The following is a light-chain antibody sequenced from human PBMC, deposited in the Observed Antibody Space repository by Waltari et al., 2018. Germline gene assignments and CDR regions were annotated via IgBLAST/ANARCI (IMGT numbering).Light chain of an antibody. CDR3: QQYYDSPLTT. J-gene: IGKJ4*01. CDR2: STS. V-gene: IGKV1-NL1*01. Sequence: DIQMTQSPSSLSASVGDRVTIICRPSHDISNSLAWYQQKPGKAPKLLLYSTSKLESGVPSRFSGSGSGTDYTLTITSLQPEDFASYYCQQYYDSPLTTFGGGTKVEI. CDR1: HDISNS.